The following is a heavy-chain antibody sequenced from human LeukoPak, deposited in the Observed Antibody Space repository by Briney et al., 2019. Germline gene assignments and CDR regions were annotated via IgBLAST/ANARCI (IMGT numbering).Heavy chain of an antibody. CDR3: ARDEWGYCSGGSCYSAWFDP. CDR1: GFTFSSYE. J-gene: IGHJ5*02. D-gene: IGHD2-15*01. Sequence: GGSLRLSCAASGFTFSSYEMNWVRQAPGKGLEWISYISGSGSTIYYADSVKGRFTISRDNARSSLYLQMNSLRAEDTAVYYCARDEWGYCSGGSCYSAWFDPWGQGTLVTVSS. V-gene: IGHV3-48*03. CDR2: ISGSGSTI.